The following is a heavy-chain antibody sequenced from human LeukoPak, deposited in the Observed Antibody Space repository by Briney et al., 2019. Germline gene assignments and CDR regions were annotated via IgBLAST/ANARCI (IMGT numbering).Heavy chain of an antibody. CDR3: AKDSSSGYYSGAFDI. J-gene: IGHJ3*02. V-gene: IGHV3-23*01. D-gene: IGHD3-22*01. CDR1: GFTFSSYA. CDR2: ISGSGGTT. Sequence: GGSLRLSCAASGFTFSSYAMSWVRQAPGRGLEGVSVISGSGGTTYYADSVKGRFTISRDNSKNTLYLQMNSLRAEDTAVYYCAKDSSSGYYSGAFDIWGQGTMVTVSS.